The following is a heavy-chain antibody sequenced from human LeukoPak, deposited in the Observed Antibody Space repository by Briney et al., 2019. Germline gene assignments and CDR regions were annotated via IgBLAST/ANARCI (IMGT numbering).Heavy chain of an antibody. V-gene: IGHV3-53*01. J-gene: IGHJ6*02. D-gene: IGHD2-2*01. CDR3: ARDGSYCSSTSCYADYYYYGMDV. CDR1: GFTVSSNY. CDR2: IYSGGST. Sequence: GGSLRLSCAASGFTVSSNYMSWVRQAPGKGLEWVSVIYSGGSTYYADSVKGRFTISRDNSKNTLYLQMNSLRAEYTAVYYCARDGSYCSSTSCYADYYYYGMDVWGQGTTVTVSS.